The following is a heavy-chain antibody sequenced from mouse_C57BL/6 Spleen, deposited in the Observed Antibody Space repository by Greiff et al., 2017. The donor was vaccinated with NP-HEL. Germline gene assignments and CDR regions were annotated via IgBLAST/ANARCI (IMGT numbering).Heavy chain of an antibody. D-gene: IGHD1-1*01. Sequence: VQLVESGAELVKPGASVKISCKASGYAFSSYWMNWVKQRPGKGLEWIGQIYPGDGDTNYNGKFKGKATLTADKSSSTAYMQLSSLTSEDSAVYFCASAGDYGSSSFAYWGQGTLVTVSA. CDR1: GYAFSSYW. J-gene: IGHJ3*01. CDR3: ASAGDYGSSSFAY. CDR2: IYPGDGDT. V-gene: IGHV1-80*01.